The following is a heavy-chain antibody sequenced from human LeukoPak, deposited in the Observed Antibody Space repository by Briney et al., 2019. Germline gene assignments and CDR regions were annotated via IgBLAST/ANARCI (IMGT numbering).Heavy chain of an antibody. J-gene: IGHJ3*01. CDR1: GGSISNSSYY. CDR2: MYYSGST. CDR3: ARDIVEDPF. D-gene: IGHD3-22*01. V-gene: IGHV4-39*07. Sequence: SETLSLTCTVSGGSISNSSYYWGWIRRPPGKGLEWIGSMYYSGSTYYNPSLKSRVTISVDTSKNQFSLKLNSVTAADTAVYYCARDIVEDPFWGQGTMVTVSS.